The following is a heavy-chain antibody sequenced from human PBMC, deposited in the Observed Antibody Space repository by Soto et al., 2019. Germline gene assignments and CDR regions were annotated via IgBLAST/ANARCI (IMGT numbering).Heavy chain of an antibody. CDR2: ISAYNGNT. V-gene: IGHV1-18*01. CDR1: GYTFTSYG. CDR3: ARVWDDRSSWSTVAGGFDLYSLDY. J-gene: IGHJ4*01. D-gene: IGHD6-13*01. Sequence: GSSVKVSWKASGYTFTSYGISWVRQAPGQGLEWMGWISAYNGNTNYAQKLQGRVTMTTDTSTSTAYMELRSLRSDDTAVYYCARVWDDRSSWSTVAGGFDLYSLDYWG.